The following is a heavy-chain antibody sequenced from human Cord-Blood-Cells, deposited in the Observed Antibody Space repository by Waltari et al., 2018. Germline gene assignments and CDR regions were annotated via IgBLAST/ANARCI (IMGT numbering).Heavy chain of an antibody. CDR2: ISYDGSNK. D-gene: IGHD4-4*01. V-gene: IGHV3-30-3*01. J-gene: IGHJ3*02. CDR3: ARGITVYDAFDI. CDR1: GSTFRSSP. Sequence: QVQLVESGGGVVQPGRSLRLSCSASGSTFRSSPLPWVRQAPGKGLEWVAVISYDGSNKYYADSVKGRFTISRDNSKNTLYLQMNSLRAEDTAVYYCARGITVYDAFDIWGQGTMVTVSS.